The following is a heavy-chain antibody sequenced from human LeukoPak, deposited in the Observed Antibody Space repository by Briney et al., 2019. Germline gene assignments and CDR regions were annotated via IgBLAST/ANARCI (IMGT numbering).Heavy chain of an antibody. CDR3: ARGVDEAKVGY. CDR2: IHPSGNT. J-gene: IGHJ4*02. V-gene: IGHV4-34*01. Sequence: SDTLSLTCAVYGESFSDYYWNWIRQPPGEGLEWIGEIHPSGNTTYNPSLQSRVTISVDTSQNQLSLKLSSVAAADTAVYYCARGVDEAKVGYWGQGTLVTVSS. CDR1: GESFSDYY.